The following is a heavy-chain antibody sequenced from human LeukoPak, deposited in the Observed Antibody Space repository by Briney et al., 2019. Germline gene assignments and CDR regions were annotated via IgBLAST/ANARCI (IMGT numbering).Heavy chain of an antibody. D-gene: IGHD2-2*01. CDR2: IKSKNDGGTT. V-gene: IGHV3-15*01. CDR3: TTGTHCPSTSCYELFDY. Sequence: GGSLRLSCETSGFTFSNAWMSWVRQAPGKGLEWVGLIKSKNDGGTTDYAAPVKGRFSISRDDSKNTLYLQMDSLKTEDTAVYYCTTGTHCPSTSCYELFDYWGQGTLVTVSS. J-gene: IGHJ4*02. CDR1: GFTFSNAW.